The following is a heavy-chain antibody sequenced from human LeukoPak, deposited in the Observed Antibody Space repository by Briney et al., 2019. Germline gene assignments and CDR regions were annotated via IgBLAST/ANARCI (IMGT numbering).Heavy chain of an antibody. Sequence: SETLSLTCTVSGGSISSTSYYWRWIRQPAGKGLEWIGRIYASGSTTYNPSLKSRVTISLDTSKNQLSLNLRSVTAADTALYYCAGAPAGSLEWLSPFDYWGQGTLVTVSS. V-gene: IGHV4-61*02. J-gene: IGHJ4*02. CDR2: IYASGST. CDR1: GGSISSTSYY. CDR3: AGAPAGSLEWLSPFDY. D-gene: IGHD3-3*01.